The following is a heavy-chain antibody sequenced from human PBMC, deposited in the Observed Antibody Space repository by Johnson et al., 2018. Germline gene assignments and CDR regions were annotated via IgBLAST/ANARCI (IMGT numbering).Heavy chain of an antibody. Sequence: QVQLVESGGGLVQPGGSLRLSCAASGFTFSSYAMHWVRQAPGKGLEWVAVISYDGSNKYYADSVKGRFTISRDNSKNTLYLQMNSLRAEDTAVYYWARGGVGATAGWFDPWGQGTLVTVSS. CDR1: GFTFSSYA. CDR2: ISYDGSNK. J-gene: IGHJ5*02. D-gene: IGHD1-26*01. V-gene: IGHV3-30-3*01. CDR3: ARGGVGATAGWFDP.